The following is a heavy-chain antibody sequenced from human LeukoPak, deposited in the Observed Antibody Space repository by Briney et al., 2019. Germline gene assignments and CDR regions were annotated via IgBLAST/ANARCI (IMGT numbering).Heavy chain of an antibody. CDR1: GYTFTSYD. J-gene: IGHJ4*02. CDR2: MNPNSGNT. D-gene: IGHD3-9*01. Sequence: ASVKVSCKASGYTFTSYDINWVRQATGQGLEWMGWMNPNSGNTGYAQKFQGRVTMTRNTSISTAYMELSSLRSEDTAVYYCARNKGLRYFDWLLYDYWGQGTLVTVSS. V-gene: IGHV1-8*01. CDR3: ARNKGLRYFDWLLYDY.